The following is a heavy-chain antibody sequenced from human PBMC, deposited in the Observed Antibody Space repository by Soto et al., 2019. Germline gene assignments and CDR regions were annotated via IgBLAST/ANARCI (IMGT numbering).Heavy chain of an antibody. V-gene: IGHV3-30-3*01. Sequence: QVQLVESGGGVVQPGRSLTIFCTASGFTFKHNAMHWIRQAPAKGLEWVADISYDGSTKNYADSVKGRFTISRDNSKNTLSLQMSALKGADTATYYGAREGIAESGPNYYDFWGQGTLVAVSS. CDR1: GFTFKHNA. D-gene: IGHD6-13*01. CDR2: ISYDGSTK. CDR3: AREGIAESGPNYYDF. J-gene: IGHJ4*02.